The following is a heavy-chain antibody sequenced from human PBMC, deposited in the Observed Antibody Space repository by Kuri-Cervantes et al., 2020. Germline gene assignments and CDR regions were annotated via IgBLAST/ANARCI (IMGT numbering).Heavy chain of an antibody. CDR1: GGSFSGYY. CDR2: INHSGST. J-gene: IGHJ4*02. V-gene: IGHV4-34*01. D-gene: IGHD6-6*01. Sequence: SQTLSLTCAVYGGSFSGYYWSWIRQPPGKGLEWIGEINHSGSTNYNPSLKSRVTISVDTSKNQFTLKLSSVTAADTAVYYCARDKQLAAAFDYWGQGTLVTVSS. CDR3: ARDKQLAAAFDY.